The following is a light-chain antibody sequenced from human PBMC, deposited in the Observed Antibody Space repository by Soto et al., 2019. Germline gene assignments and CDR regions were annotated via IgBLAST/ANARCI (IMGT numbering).Light chain of an antibody. CDR2: EVN. CDR3: TSYTSSITYV. J-gene: IGLJ1*01. CDR1: SSDVGGYNY. V-gene: IGLV2-14*01. Sequence: QSALTQPASVSGSPGQSITISCTGTSSDVGGYNYVSWYQQHPGKAPKLMIYEVNNRPSGVSKRFSGSKSGNTASLTISGLQAEDEADYYCTSYTSSITYVFGTGTKLTVL.